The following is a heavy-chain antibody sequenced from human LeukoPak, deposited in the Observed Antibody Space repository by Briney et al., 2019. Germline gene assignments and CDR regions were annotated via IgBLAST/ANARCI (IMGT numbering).Heavy chain of an antibody. V-gene: IGHV4-38-2*02. J-gene: IGHJ4*02. CDR3: ARVGWERGYYFLH. CDR2: MYHSGST. Sequence: SETLSLTCTVSGYSISSGYYWDWIRQPPGKGLEWIGSMYHSGSTYYNPSLKSRVTISVDTSKNQFSLKLSSVTAADTAVYYCARVGWERGYYFLHWGQGTLVTVSS. D-gene: IGHD2/OR15-2a*01. CDR1: GYSISSGYY.